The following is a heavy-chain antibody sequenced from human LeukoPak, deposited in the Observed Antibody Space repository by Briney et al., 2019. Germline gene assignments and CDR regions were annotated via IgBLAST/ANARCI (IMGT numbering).Heavy chain of an antibody. D-gene: IGHD2-2*01. CDR2: IWYDGSNK. CDR3: ARDSDVVVPAATPGFDY. J-gene: IGHJ4*02. CDR1: GFTFSSYG. V-gene: IGHV3-33*01. Sequence: PGGSLRLSCAASGFTFSSYGMHWVRQAPGKGLEWVAVIWYDGSNKYYADSVKGRFTISRDNSKNTLYLQMNSLRAEDTAVYYCARDSDVVVPAATPGFDYWGQGTLVTVSS.